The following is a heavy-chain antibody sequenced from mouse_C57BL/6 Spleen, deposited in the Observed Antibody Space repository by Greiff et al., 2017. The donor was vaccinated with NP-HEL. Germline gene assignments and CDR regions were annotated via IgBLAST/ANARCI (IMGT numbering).Heavy chain of an antibody. CDR3: ARRGNRGEGYFDY. D-gene: IGHD2-13*01. J-gene: IGHJ2*01. Sequence: QVQLKQPGAELVRPGSSVKLSCKASGYTFTSYWMHWVKQRPIQGLEWIGNIDPSDSETHYNQKFKDKATLTVDKSSSTAYMQLSSLTSEDSAVYYCARRGNRGEGYFDYWGQGTTLTVSS. CDR1: GYTFTSYW. CDR2: IDPSDSET. V-gene: IGHV1-52*01.